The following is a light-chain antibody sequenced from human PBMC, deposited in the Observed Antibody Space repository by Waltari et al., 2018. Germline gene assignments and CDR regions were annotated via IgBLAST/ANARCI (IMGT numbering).Light chain of an antibody. V-gene: IGKV2-28*01. CDR3: MQARQTPWT. Sequence: DIVMTQSPLSLPVTPREPASISCRSSQSLLHSNGYNYLDWYLQKPGQSPQVLIYLASYRASGVPDRFSGSGSGTEFTLKISRVEAEDVGVYYCMQARQTPWTFGQGTKVEIK. CDR1: QSLLHSNGYNY. CDR2: LAS. J-gene: IGKJ1*01.